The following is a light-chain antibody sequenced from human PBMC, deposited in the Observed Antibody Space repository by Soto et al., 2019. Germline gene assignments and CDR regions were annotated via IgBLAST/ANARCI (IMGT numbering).Light chain of an antibody. CDR1: QSISSW. CDR2: KAS. CDR3: QQYNSYSGT. V-gene: IGKV1-5*03. Sequence: DIQMTQSPSPLSASVGDRVTITSRASQSISSWLAWYQQKPGKAPKLLIYKASSLESGVPSRFSGSGSGTEFTLTISSLQPDDFATYYCQQYNSYSGTFGHGTKVEIK. J-gene: IGKJ1*01.